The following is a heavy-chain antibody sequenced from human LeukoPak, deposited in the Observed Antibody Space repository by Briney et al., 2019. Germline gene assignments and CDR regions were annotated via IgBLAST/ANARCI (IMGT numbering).Heavy chain of an antibody. CDR1: AFTFSSYW. D-gene: IGHD4-23*01. V-gene: IGHV3-7*01. CDR3: ARDRGYSSFDY. Sequence: PGGSLRLSCEASAFTFSSYWMSWVRQAPGKGLEWVANIKECGSKISYVVSVKGRFTIDRDNAKNSLFLQMNSLRVEDTAVYCCARDRGYSSFDYWGQGTVVSVSS. CDR2: IKECGSKI. J-gene: IGHJ4*02.